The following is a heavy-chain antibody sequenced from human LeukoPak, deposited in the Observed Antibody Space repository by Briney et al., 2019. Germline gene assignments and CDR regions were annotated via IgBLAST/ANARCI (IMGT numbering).Heavy chain of an antibody. CDR1: GGSIRSRSYY. Sequence: SETLSLTCSVSGGSIRSRSYYWGWIRQPPGKGLEWIGSIYYSGTTYYNPSLKSRVTISVDTSKNQFSLRLSSVTAADTALYYCAKHYMGSSYNHGLDCWGQGTLVTVSS. CDR2: IYYSGTT. D-gene: IGHD3-10*01. J-gene: IGHJ4*02. CDR3: AKHYMGSSYNHGLDC. V-gene: IGHV4-39*01.